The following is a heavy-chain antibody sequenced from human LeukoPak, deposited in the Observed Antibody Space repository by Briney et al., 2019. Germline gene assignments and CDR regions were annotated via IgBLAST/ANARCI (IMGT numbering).Heavy chain of an antibody. CDR1: GFTFSDYA. J-gene: IGHJ4*02. Sequence: SGGSLRLSFAASGFTFSDYAMHWVRQAPGKGLEWVAVISYDGSNKYYADSVKGRFTISRDDSKNALYLQMNSLRAEDTAVYYCASGDAVVPFDYWGQGTLVTVSS. CDR2: ISYDGSNK. CDR3: ASGDAVVPFDY. D-gene: IGHD2-21*01. V-gene: IGHV3-30-3*01.